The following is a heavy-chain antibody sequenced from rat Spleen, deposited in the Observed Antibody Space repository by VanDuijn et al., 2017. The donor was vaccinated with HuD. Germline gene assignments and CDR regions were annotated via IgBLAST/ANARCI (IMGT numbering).Heavy chain of an antibody. Sequence: EVQLVESGGGLVQPGRSLKLSCSASGFIFRDYTMAWVRQAPKKGLEWVAAIVDDGSNTFYRDSVKGRFIISRDNAKSTLYLQMDSLRSEDTATYHCASHRHYSVYVMDAWGQGASVTVSS. CDR1: GFIFRDYT. J-gene: IGHJ4*01. D-gene: IGHD1-1*01. CDR3: ASHRHYSVYVMDA. V-gene: IGHV5S10*01. CDR2: IVDDGSNT.